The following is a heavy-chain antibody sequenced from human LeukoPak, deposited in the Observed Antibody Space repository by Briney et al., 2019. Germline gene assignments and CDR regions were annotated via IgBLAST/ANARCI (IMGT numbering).Heavy chain of an antibody. CDR2: IKRCGTDI. CDR3: VRGQTIDY. Sequence: GDPVTLFCAVSGFPFSVYWMYGVPQATGKAVVWVSRIKRCGTDILYADFVEGLFTISRDNAKNALYLQMTSLRDEDTAVYYCVRGQTIDYWGQGILVTVSS. V-gene: IGHV3-74*03. D-gene: IGHD3-10*01. J-gene: IGHJ4*02. CDR1: GFPFSVYW.